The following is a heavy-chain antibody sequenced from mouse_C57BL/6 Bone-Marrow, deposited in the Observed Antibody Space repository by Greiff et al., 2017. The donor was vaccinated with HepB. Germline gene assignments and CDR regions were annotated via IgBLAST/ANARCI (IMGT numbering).Heavy chain of an antibody. CDR1: GYTFTSYW. CDR2: IYPGSGST. D-gene: IGHD1-1*01. Sequence: QVHVKQPGAELVKPGASVKMSCKASGYTFTSYWITWVKQRPGQGLEWIGDIYPGSGSTNYNEKFKSKATLTVDTSSSTAYMQLSSLTSEDSAVYYCAGGSSWFAYWGQGTLVTVSA. CDR3: AGGSSWFAY. J-gene: IGHJ3*01. V-gene: IGHV1-55*01.